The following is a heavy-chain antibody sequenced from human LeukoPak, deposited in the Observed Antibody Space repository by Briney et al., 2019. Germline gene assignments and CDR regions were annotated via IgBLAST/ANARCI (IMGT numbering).Heavy chain of an antibody. CDR1: RFTFSSYG. D-gene: IGHD2-2*02. CDR3: VPYCSSTSCYTGP. V-gene: IGHV3-30*02. J-gene: IGHJ5*02. Sequence: PGGSLRLSCAASRFTFSSYGMHWVRQAPGKGLEWVAFIRYDGGNKYYADSVKGRFTISRDNSKNTLYLQMNSLRAEDTAVYYCVPYCSSTSCYTGPWGQGTLVTVSS. CDR2: IRYDGGNK.